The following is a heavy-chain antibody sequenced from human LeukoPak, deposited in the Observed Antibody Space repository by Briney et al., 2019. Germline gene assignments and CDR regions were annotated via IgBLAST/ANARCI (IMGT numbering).Heavy chain of an antibody. D-gene: IGHD3-9*01. CDR2: ISYSGST. CDR3: ARRNYHILTGSWFDP. Sequence: PSETLSLTCTVSGGSISSYYWSWIRQPPGKGLEWIGYISYSGSTNYSPSLQSRVTISVDTSKNQFSLKLYSVTAADTAVYYCARRNYHILTGSWFDPWGQGTLVTVSS. J-gene: IGHJ5*02. CDR1: GGSISSYY. V-gene: IGHV4-59*08.